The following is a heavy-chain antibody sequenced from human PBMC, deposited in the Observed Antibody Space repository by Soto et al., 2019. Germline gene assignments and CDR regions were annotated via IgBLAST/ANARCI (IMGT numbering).Heavy chain of an antibody. Sequence: QVQLQESGPGLVKPSQTLSLTCTVSGGSISSGGYYWSWIRQHPGKGLEWIGYIYYSGSTYYNPSRKSRVTISVDTSKNQFALKLSSVTAADTAVYYCAGYGDYDYYGMDVWGQGTTVTVSS. CDR1: GGSISSGGYY. CDR3: AGYGDYDYYGMDV. D-gene: IGHD4-17*01. J-gene: IGHJ6*02. CDR2: IYYSGST. V-gene: IGHV4-31*03.